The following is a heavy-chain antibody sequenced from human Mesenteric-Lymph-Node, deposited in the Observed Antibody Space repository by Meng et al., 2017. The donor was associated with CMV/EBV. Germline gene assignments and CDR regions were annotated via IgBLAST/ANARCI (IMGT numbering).Heavy chain of an antibody. V-gene: IGHV3-30*02. CDR3: GKDLVYFNSGTYSWFDP. Sequence: GESLKISCATSGFTFSSCGMHWVRQAPGKGLEWVAFIRYDGSIENYADSVKGRFIISRDNSKNTLYLQMNSLRAEDTAVYYCGKDLVYFNSGTYSWFDPWGQGTLVTVSS. D-gene: IGHD3-10*01. CDR2: IRYDGSIE. J-gene: IGHJ5*02. CDR1: GFTFSSCG.